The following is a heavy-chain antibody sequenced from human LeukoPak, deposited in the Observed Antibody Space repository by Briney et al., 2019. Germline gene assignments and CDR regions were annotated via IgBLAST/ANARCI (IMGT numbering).Heavy chain of an antibody. V-gene: IGHV4-39*01. Sequence: PSETLSLTCTVSGDSISSSSYYWGWIRQPPGKGLEWIGSIYYSGNTYYNPSLKSRVTISVDTSKNQFSLKLSSVTAADTAVYYCARGLGYFDFWSSYPLDYWGQGTLVTVSS. CDR1: GDSISSSSYY. D-gene: IGHD3-3*01. J-gene: IGHJ4*02. CDR3: ARGLGYFDFWSSYPLDY. CDR2: IYYSGNT.